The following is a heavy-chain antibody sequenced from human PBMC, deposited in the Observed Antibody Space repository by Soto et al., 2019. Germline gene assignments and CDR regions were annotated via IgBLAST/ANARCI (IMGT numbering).Heavy chain of an antibody. Sequence: HLVQSGPEAKKPGASVTISCKTTGDTFTNFGLSWVRQAPGQGLEWLGWIATYNSNRNYAQKFQGSLTLSTDPSTSTAYMELKSLQHDDTAVYYCARVVRGVVNWFDPWGQGTLVTVS. CDR2: IATYNSNR. V-gene: IGHV1-18*01. CDR1: GDTFTNFG. CDR3: ARVVRGVVNWFDP. J-gene: IGHJ5*02. D-gene: IGHD3-10*02.